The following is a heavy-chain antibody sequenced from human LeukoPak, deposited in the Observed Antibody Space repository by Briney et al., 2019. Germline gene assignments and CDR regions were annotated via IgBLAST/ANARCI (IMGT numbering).Heavy chain of an antibody. D-gene: IGHD6-19*01. V-gene: IGHV3-72*01. CDR3: TRAGAVAGVFDY. CDR2: TRNKANSYTT. J-gene: IGHJ4*02. Sequence: PGGSLRLSCAASGFTFSDHYMDWVRQAPGKGLEWVGRTRNKANSYTTEYAASVKGRFTISRDDSKSIAYLQMNSLKTEDTAVYYCTRAGAVAGVFDYWGQGTLVTVSS. CDR1: GFTFSDHY.